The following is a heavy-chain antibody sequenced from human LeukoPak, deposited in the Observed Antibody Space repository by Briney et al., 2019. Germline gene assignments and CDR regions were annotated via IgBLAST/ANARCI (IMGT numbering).Heavy chain of an antibody. Sequence: SETLSLTCTVSGGSISGYYYNWIRQPPGKGLEWIGYIYYSGSTNYNPSLKSRVTISLDTSKNQFSLKLSSVTTADTAVYYCAKSVVTLYWYFDLWGRGTLVTVSS. CDR2: IYYSGST. CDR1: GGSISGYY. CDR3: AKSVVTLYWYFDL. J-gene: IGHJ2*01. D-gene: IGHD4-23*01. V-gene: IGHV4-59*01.